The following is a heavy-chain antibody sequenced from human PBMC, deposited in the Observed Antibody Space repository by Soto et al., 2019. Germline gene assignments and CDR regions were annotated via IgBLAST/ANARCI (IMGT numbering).Heavy chain of an antibody. CDR2: IDYSGYT. CDR3: ATSYCRSTNCPYYFDY. Sequence: VQLQESGPGLVKPSQTLSLTCTVSGGSINSGGYYWIWIRQHPGKGLEWIGHIDYSGYTSYNPSLKSRLNVSVDTSKTQFSLRLTSGTAADAALYYCATSYCRSTNCPYYFDYWGQGTLVTVSS. D-gene: IGHD2-2*01. V-gene: IGHV4-31*03. CDR1: GGSINSGGYY. J-gene: IGHJ4*02.